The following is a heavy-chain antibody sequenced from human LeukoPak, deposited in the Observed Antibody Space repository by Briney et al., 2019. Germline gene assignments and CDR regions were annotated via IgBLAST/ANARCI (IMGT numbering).Heavy chain of an antibody. CDR3: ALLGYCSGGICHSTDFLGYVQH. D-gene: IGHD2-15*01. J-gene: IGHJ1*01. V-gene: IGHV3-23*01. CDR2: ASGSGAST. Sequence: GGSLRLSCVPSGFTFSSYAVSWARQAPGKGLEWVSSASGSGASTYYADSVKGRFTISRDNSKNTLYLQMNSLRAEDTAVYYCALLGYCSGGICHSTDFLGYVQHWGQGTLVIVSS. CDR1: GFTFSSYA.